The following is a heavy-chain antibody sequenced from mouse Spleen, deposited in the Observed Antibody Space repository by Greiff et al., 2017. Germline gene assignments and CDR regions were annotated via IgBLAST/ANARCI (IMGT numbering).Heavy chain of an antibody. V-gene: IGHV1-42*01. Sequence: VQLQQSGPELVKPGASVKISCKASGYSFTGYYMNWVKQSPEKSLEWIGEINPSTGGTTYNQKFKAKATLTVDKSSSTAYMQLKSLTSEDSAVYYCARGSSTMDAMDYWGQGTSVTVSS. CDR3: ARGSSTMDAMDY. D-gene: IGHD2-1*01. CDR2: INPSTGGT. J-gene: IGHJ4*01. CDR1: GYSFTGYY.